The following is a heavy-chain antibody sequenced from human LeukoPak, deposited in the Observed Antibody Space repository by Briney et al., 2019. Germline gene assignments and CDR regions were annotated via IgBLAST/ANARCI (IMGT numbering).Heavy chain of an antibody. V-gene: IGHV4-59*08. CDR2: IYYSGTT. Sequence: SSETLSLTCNVSVGSISTYYWSWIRQPPWKGLEWIGYIYYSGTTNYNPSLKSRVTISINTSKNQFSLNLTSVTAADTAVYYCARGMYYYDGSGDYWGQGIQVTVSS. J-gene: IGHJ4*02. CDR3: ARGMYYYDGSGDY. D-gene: IGHD3-22*01. CDR1: VGSISTYY.